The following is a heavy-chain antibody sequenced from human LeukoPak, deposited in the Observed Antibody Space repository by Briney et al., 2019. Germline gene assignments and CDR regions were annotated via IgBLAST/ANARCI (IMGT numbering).Heavy chain of an antibody. Sequence: PGGSLRLSCAASGFTFDDYGMSWVRQVPGKGLEWVSGINWNGGSTGYADSMKGRFTISRDNAKNFLYLQMNSLRAEDTALYHCARSYSSGWYSAFDIWGQGTMVTVSS. D-gene: IGHD6-19*01. CDR1: GFTFDDYG. J-gene: IGHJ3*02. CDR2: INWNGGST. CDR3: ARSYSSGWYSAFDI. V-gene: IGHV3-20*01.